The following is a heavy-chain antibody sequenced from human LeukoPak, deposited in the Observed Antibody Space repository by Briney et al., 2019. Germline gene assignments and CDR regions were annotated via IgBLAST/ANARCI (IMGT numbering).Heavy chain of an antibody. CDR3: ARQYEF. D-gene: IGHD3-10*01. J-gene: IGHJ4*02. Sequence: PSETLSLTCTVSGASIISGNYFWGWVRQPPGERLEWIGSWHHSGITDYNPSLKSRVTIVADTYKNQFSLKLASVAAADSAVYFCARQYEFWGQGTLVTVSS. CDR2: WHHSGIT. V-gene: IGHV4-39*01. CDR1: GASIISGNYF.